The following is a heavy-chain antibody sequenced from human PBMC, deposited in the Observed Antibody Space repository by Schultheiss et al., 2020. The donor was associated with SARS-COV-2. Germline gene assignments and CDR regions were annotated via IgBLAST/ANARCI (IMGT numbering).Heavy chain of an antibody. CDR3: ARVHDFWSGYLSYYYYGMDV. CDR2: IWYDGSNK. D-gene: IGHD3-3*01. J-gene: IGHJ6*02. Sequence: GESLKISCAASGFTFSSYGMHWVRQAPGKGLEWVAVIWYDGSNKYYVDSVKGRFTISRDNAKNSLYLQMNSLRAEDTAVYYCARVHDFWSGYLSYYYYGMDVWGQGTTVTVSS. CDR1: GFTFSSYG. V-gene: IGHV3-33*01.